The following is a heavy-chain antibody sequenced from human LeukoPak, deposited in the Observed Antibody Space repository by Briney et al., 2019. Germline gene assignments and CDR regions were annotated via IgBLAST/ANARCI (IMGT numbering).Heavy chain of an antibody. CDR1: GYKFTNYW. J-gene: IGHJ4*02. CDR3: ARALRTGQGDYVPVL. D-gene: IGHD3-16*01. V-gene: IGHV5-51*01. Sequence: GESLKISCKASGYKFTNYWIGWVRQMPGKGLEWMTIIYPGDSETRYSASFQGQVTISADKSIGTTYLQWSSLKASDTAIYYCARALRTGQGDYVPVLWGQGTLVTVSS. CDR2: IYPGDSET.